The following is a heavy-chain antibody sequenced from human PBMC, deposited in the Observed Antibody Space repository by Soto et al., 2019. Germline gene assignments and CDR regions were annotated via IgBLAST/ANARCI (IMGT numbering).Heavy chain of an antibody. CDR3: RRSSRYSTDV. V-gene: IGHV4-39*01. J-gene: IGHJ6*02. CDR1: GDSIRSSCY. D-gene: IGHD6-13*01. Sequence: SETLSLTCTVSGDSIRSSCYWGWIRQPPGKGLEWIGSIYSTGNTYYNPSLNSQDTKSVDTSKNQFSLNVISVTSADTAVYYCRRSSRYSTDVWGQGTTVTVS. CDR2: IYSTGNT.